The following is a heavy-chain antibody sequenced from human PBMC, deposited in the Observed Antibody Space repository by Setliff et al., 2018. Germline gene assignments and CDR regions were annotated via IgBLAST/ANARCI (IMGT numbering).Heavy chain of an antibody. CDR1: GGTFSSYA. CDR2: IIPIFGTA. J-gene: IGHJ6*03. V-gene: IGHV1-69*13. D-gene: IGHD6-19*01. CDR3: ASWDYSSTSYYYYYMDV. Sequence: SVKVSCKASGGTFSSYAISWVRQAPRQGLEWMGGIIPIFGTANYAQKFQGRVTITADESTSTAYMELSRLRSEDTAVYYCASWDYSSTSYYYYYMDVWGKGSTVTVSS.